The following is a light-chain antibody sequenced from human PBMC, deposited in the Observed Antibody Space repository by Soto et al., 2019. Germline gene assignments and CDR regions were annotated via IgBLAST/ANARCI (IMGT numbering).Light chain of an antibody. CDR1: SSNIGAGYD. CDR3: QSYDSSLIGSGVV. J-gene: IGLJ2*01. V-gene: IGLV1-40*01. CDR2: ANN. Sequence: QSVLTQPPSVSGAPGQRVTISCTGSSSNIGAGYDVHWYQQLPGTAAKLLIYANNNRPSGVPDRFSGSKSGTSASLAITGLQAEDEADYYCQSYDSSLIGSGVVFGGGTKLTVL.